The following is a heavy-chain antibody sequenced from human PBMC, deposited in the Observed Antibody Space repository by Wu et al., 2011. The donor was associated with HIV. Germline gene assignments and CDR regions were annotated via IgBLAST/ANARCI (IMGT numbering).Heavy chain of an antibody. CDR3: ARGNDDYWDNWFDP. CDR2: NPDNGYX. D-gene: IGHD4/OR15-4a*01. J-gene: IGHJ5*02. V-gene: IGHV1-2*04. Sequence: NPDNGYXKYAQKFQGWVTLTRDSSINTAYLQLARVTSEDTAVYYCARGNDDYWDNWFDPWGQGTLVTVSS.